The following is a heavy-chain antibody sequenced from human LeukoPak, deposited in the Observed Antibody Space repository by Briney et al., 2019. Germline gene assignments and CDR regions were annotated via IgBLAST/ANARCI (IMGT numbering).Heavy chain of an antibody. CDR3: AGGESIPQFHYFDY. V-gene: IGHV4-39*07. CDR1: GGSISSSSYY. Sequence: SETLSLTCTVSGGSISSSSYYWGWIRQPPGKGLEWIGSIYYSGSTYYNPSLKSRVAISVDTSKNQFSLKLSSVTAADTAVYYCAGGESIPQFHYFDYWGQGTLVTVSS. CDR2: IYYSGST. D-gene: IGHD2-21*01. J-gene: IGHJ4*02.